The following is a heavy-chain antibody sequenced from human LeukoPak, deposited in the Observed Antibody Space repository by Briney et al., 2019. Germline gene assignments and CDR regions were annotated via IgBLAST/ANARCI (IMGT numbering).Heavy chain of an antibody. CDR2: IYSGTI. D-gene: IGHD4/OR15-4a*01. CDR1: GFTVSSNS. J-gene: IGHJ4*02. CDR3: ARRAGAYSHPYDY. V-gene: IGHV3-53*01. Sequence: GGSLRLSCTVSGFTVSSNSMSWVRQAPGKGLEWVSFIYSGTIHYSDSVKGRFTISRDNSKNTLYLQMNSPRAEDTAVYYCARRAGAYSHPYDYWGQGTLVTVSS.